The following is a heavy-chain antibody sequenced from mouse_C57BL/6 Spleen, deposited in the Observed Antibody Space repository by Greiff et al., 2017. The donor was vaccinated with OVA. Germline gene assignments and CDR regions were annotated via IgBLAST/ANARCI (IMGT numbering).Heavy chain of an antibody. J-gene: IGHJ1*03. CDR3: ARTDYYGSSYWYFDV. Sequence: VQLVESGPGLVAPSQSLSITCTVSGFSLTSYAISWVRQPPGKGLEWLGVIWTGGGTNYNSALKSRLSISKDNSKSQVFLKMNSRQTDDTARYYCARTDYYGSSYWYFDVWGTGTTVTVSS. CDR2: IWTGGGT. V-gene: IGHV2-9-1*01. D-gene: IGHD1-1*01. CDR1: GFSLTSYA.